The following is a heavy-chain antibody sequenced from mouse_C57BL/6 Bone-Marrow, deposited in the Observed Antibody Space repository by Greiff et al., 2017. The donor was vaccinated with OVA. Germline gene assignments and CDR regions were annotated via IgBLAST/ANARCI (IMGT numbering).Heavy chain of an antibody. J-gene: IGHJ4*01. CDR2: IDPANGNT. V-gene: IGHV14-3*01. CDR1: GFNIKNTY. Sequence: VHVKQSVAELVRPGASVKLSCTASGFNIKNTYMHWVKQRPEQGLEWIGRIDPANGNTKYAPKFPGKATITADTSSNTAYLQLSSLTSEDTAIYYCASSGSSGLYAMDYWGQGTSVTVSS. D-gene: IGHD1-1*01. CDR3: ASSGSSGLYAMDY.